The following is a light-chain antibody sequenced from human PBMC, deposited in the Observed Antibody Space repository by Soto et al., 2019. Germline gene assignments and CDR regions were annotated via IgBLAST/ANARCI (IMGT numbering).Light chain of an antibody. V-gene: IGLV2-14*01. Sequence: QPASVSGSPGQSITISCTGTSSDVGGYNYVSWYQQHPGKAPKLMIYDVSNRPSGVSNRFSGSKSGNTASLTISGLQAEDEADYYCSSYTSSSSVVFGGGTKVTVL. J-gene: IGLJ2*01. CDR2: DVS. CDR1: SSDVGGYNY. CDR3: SSYTSSSSVV.